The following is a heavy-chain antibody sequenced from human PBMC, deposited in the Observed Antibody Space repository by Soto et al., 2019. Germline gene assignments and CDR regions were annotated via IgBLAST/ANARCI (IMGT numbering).Heavy chain of an antibody. D-gene: IGHD3-22*01. CDR2: IIPMFGTA. J-gene: IGHJ4*02. CDR3: ARGWGYDSSDYYYAY. CDR1: GGTFSRHA. Sequence: QVQLVQSGAEVRKPGASVKVSCKASGGTFSRHAISWVRQAPGQGLEWMGGIIPMFGTANHAQKFQGRVTITADESTSTAYMELSSLRSEDTAIYYCARGWGYDSSDYYYAYWGQEPVFIVSS. V-gene: IGHV1-69*01.